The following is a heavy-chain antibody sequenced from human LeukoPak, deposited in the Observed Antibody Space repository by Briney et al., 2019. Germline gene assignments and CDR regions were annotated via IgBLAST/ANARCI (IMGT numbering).Heavy chain of an antibody. CDR3: ARGRPYSGGYHLDY. D-gene: IGHD1-26*01. Sequence: SETLSLTCAVYGGSFSGHYWSWIRQPPGKGLEWIGNIYYSGSTYYNPSLKSRVTMSVDTSKNQFFLKLNSVTAADTAVYYCARGRPYSGGYHLDYWGQGTLVTVSP. CDR1: GGSFSGHY. J-gene: IGHJ4*02. CDR2: IYYSGST. V-gene: IGHV4-34*01.